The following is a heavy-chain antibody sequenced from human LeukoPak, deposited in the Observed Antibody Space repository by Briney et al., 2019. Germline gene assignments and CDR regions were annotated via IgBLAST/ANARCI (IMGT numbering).Heavy chain of an antibody. J-gene: IGHJ3*02. CDR3: ARDRTYYDFWSGYYHDAFDI. D-gene: IGHD3-3*01. V-gene: IGHV3-7*01. CDR1: GFTFSSYW. CDR2: QKQDGSEK. Sequence: PGGSLRLSCAASGFTFSSYWMSWVRQAPGKGLEWVANQKQDGSEKYYVDSVKGRFTISRDNAKNSLYLQMNSLRAEDTAVYYCARDRTYYDFWSGYYHDAFDIWGQGTMVTVSS.